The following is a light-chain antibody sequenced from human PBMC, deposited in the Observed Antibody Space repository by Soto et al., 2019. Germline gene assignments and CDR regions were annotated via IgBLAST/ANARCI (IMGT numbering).Light chain of an antibody. CDR1: QSVSSS. J-gene: IGKJ4*01. Sequence: EIVLTQSPGTLSLSPGERATLSCRASQSVSSSLAWYQQKPGQAPRLLIHGASSRATGIPDRFSGSGSGTDFTLTTSRLEPEDFAVYYCQQYGSSPPLTFGGGTKVEIK. CDR2: GAS. CDR3: QQYGSSPPLT. V-gene: IGKV3-20*01.